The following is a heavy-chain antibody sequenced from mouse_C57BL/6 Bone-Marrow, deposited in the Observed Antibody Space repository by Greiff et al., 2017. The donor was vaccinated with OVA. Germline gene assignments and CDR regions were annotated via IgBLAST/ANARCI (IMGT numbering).Heavy chain of an antibody. Sequence: EVKLQESGAELVRPGASVKLSCTASGFNIKDDYMHWVKQRPEQGLEWIGWIDPENGDTEYASKFQGKATITADTSSNTAYLQLSSLTSEDTAVYYCTTSDYGFDYWGQGTTLTVSS. V-gene: IGHV14-4*01. J-gene: IGHJ2*01. CDR1: GFNIKDDY. CDR3: TTSDYGFDY. D-gene: IGHD2-4*01. CDR2: IDPENGDT.